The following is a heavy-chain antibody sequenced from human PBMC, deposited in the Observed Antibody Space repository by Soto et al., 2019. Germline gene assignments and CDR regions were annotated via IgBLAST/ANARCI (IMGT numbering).Heavy chain of an antibody. Sequence: SETLSLTCAVYGGSFSGYYWSWIRQPPGKGLEWIGEINHSGSTNYNPSLKSRVTISVDTSKNQFSLKLSSVTAADTAVYYCASAPAKRFLGTRKRLDPWGQGTLVTVSS. D-gene: IGHD3-3*01. CDR2: INHSGST. CDR3: ASAPAKRFLGTRKRLDP. J-gene: IGHJ5*02. CDR1: GGSFSGYY. V-gene: IGHV4-34*01.